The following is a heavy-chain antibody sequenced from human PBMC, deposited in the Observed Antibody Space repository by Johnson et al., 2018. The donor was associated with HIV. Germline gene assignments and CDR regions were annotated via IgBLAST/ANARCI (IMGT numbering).Heavy chain of an antibody. Sequence: HVQLVESGGGLVKPGGSLRLSCAASGFTFSNAWMSWVRQAPGKGLEWVSYISSSGSTIYYADSVKGRFTISRDNVKNSLYLQMNSLRAEDTAVYYCASLSSSGAFDIWGQGTMVTVSS. D-gene: IGHD6-6*01. J-gene: IGHJ3*02. CDR3: ASLSSSGAFDI. CDR1: GFTFSNAW. V-gene: IGHV3-11*04. CDR2: ISSSGSTI.